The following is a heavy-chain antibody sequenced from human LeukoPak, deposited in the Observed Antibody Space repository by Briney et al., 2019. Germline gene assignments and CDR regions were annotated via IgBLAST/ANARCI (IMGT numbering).Heavy chain of an antibody. Sequence: GGSLRLSCAASGFTFSSCGMHWVRHAPAKGLEWVGVISYDGSNKYYADSVKGRFTISRDNSKNTLYLQMNSLRSEDTAVYYCAKGSFLYYYDSSGYYGTDYWGQGTLVTVSS. CDR3: AKGSFLYYYDSSGYYGTDY. J-gene: IGHJ4*02. V-gene: IGHV3-30*18. D-gene: IGHD3-22*01. CDR2: ISYDGSNK. CDR1: GFTFSSCG.